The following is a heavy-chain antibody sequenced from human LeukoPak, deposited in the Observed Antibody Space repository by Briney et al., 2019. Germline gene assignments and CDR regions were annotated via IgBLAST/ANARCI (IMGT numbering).Heavy chain of an antibody. CDR3: ARDHDYGDYLFDY. CDR2: ISSSSSYI. Sequence: PGGSLRPSCAASGFTFSSYSMNWVRQAPGKGLEWVSSISSSSSYIYYADSVKGRFTISRDNAKNSLYLQMNSLRAEDTAVYYCARDHDYGDYLFDYWGQGTLVTVSS. CDR1: GFTFSSYS. D-gene: IGHD4-17*01. V-gene: IGHV3-21*01. J-gene: IGHJ4*02.